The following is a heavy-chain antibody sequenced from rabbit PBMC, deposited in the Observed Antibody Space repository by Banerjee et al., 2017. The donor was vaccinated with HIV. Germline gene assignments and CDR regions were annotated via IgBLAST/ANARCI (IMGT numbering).Heavy chain of an antibody. J-gene: IGHJ6*01. D-gene: IGHD5-1*01. CDR1: GFSFSNGYV. V-gene: IGHV1S45*01. CDR2: INTISGDT. CDR3: SRGAGSNGFEL. Sequence: QEQLEESGGDLVKPEGSLTLTCTASGFSFSNGYVMCWVRQAPGKGLEWIACINTISGDTVYATWAKGRFTISKASWTTVTLQMTSLTAADTASYFCSRGAGSNGFELWGPGTLVTVS.